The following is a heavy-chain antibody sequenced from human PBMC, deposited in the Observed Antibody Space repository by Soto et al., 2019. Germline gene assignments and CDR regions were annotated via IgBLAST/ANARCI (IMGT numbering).Heavy chain of an antibody. D-gene: IGHD3-22*01. V-gene: IGHV1-46*01. CDR1: GYTLIMYY. CDR2: INPSGGST. Sequence: ASVKVSCKASGYTLIMYYIHWMRQAPGQGLEWMGLINPSGGSTTYAQKFQGRVTMTRDTSTSTVYMDMSSLRSEDSAVYYCARSPYSSGYYYAIDYWGQGTQVTVSS. CDR3: ARSPYSSGYYYAIDY. J-gene: IGHJ4*02.